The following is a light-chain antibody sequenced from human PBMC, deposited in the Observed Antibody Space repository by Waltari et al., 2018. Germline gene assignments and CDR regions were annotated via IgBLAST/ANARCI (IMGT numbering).Light chain of an antibody. CDR3: QQYYSSPT. J-gene: IGKJ2*01. CDR2: WAS. CDR1: QSVLHSSNNKNY. V-gene: IGKV4-1*01. Sequence: DIVMTQSPDSLAVSLGERATINCKSSQSVLHSSNNKNYLAWYQQKPGQPPKLLIYWASTRESGVPDRFSGSGSGTDFTLTIGSLQAEDVAAYYCQQYYSSPTFGQGTKVEIK.